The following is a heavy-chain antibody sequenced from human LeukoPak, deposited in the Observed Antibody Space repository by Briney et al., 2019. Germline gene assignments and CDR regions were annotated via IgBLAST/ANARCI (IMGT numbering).Heavy chain of an antibody. CDR3: ARTPGVYYYGMDV. CDR2: IWYDGSNK. D-gene: IGHD2-8*01. J-gene: IGHJ6*02. V-gene: IGHV3-33*01. Sequence: PGGSLRLSCAASGFTFSSYGMHWVRQAPGKGLEWVAVIWYDGSNKYYADSMKGRFTISRDNSKNTLYLQMNSLRAEDTAVYYCARTPGVYYYGMDVWGQGTTVTVSS. CDR1: GFTFSSYG.